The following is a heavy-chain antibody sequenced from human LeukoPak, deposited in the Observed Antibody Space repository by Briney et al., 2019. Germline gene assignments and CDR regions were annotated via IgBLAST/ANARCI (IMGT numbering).Heavy chain of an antibody. D-gene: IGHD1-26*01. CDR2: IYHGGNT. J-gene: IGHJ4*02. Sequence: SETLSLTCAVSGGSISSNDWWSWVRQPPGKGLEWIGEIYHGGNTNYNPSLKSRVTISVDKSKNQFSLKLNSVTAADTAVYYCAREGRATKDFDYWGQGTLVTVSS. CDR1: GGSISSNDW. CDR3: AREGRATKDFDY. V-gene: IGHV4-4*02.